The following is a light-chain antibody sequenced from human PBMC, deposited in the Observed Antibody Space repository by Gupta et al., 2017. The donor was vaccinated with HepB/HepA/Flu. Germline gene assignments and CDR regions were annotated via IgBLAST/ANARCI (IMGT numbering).Light chain of an antibody. CDR3: QHRNNWIFT. J-gene: IGKJ3*01. V-gene: IGKV3-11*01. Sequence: GIPARFSGSGSGTDFTLTISNLEPEDVALYYCQHRNNWIFTFGPGTKAD.